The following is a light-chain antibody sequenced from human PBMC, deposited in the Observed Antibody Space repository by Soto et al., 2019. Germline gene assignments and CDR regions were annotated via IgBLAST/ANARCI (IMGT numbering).Light chain of an antibody. CDR2: AAS. Sequence: DIQMTQSPSSLSASVGDRVTMTCRASQRVSSYLNWYQQKPGKAPKLLIYAASSLQSGVPSRFRGSGSGTDFTLTISSLQPEDFATYYCQHSYSTPWTFGQGTKLEIK. CDR3: QHSYSTPWT. J-gene: IGKJ2*01. CDR1: QRVSSY. V-gene: IGKV1-39*01.